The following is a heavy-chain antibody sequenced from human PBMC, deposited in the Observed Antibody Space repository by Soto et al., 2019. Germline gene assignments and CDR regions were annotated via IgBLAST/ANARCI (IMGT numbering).Heavy chain of an antibody. CDR1: GFTFSSYG. D-gene: IGHD6-19*01. CDR2: ISYDGSNK. Sequence: QVRLVESGGGVVQPGRSLRLSCAASGFTFSSYGMHWVRQAPGKGLEWVAVISYDGSNKYYADSVKGRFTISRDNSKNTLYLQMNSLRAEDTAVYYCAKDKIAVDLEYFDYWGQGTLVTVSS. CDR3: AKDKIAVDLEYFDY. J-gene: IGHJ4*02. V-gene: IGHV3-30*18.